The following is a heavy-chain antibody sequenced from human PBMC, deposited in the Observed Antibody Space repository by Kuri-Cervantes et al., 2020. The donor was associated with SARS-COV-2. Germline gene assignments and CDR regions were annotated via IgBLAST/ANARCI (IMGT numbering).Heavy chain of an antibody. Sequence: SETLSLTCTVSGDSITTSPYYWAWVRQPPGKVLEWIGSFYYGGSTYENPSLKSRVTMSVDTSQNQFFLRLSSVTAADTAVYYCARVVPAADEGLYYYYMDVWGKGTTVTVSS. D-gene: IGHD2-2*01. CDR3: ARVVPAADEGLYYYYMDV. V-gene: IGHV4-39*07. CDR2: FYYGGST. CDR1: GDSITTSPYY. J-gene: IGHJ6*03.